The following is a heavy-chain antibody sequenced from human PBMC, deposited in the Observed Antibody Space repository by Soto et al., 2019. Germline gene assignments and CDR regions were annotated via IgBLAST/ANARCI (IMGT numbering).Heavy chain of an antibody. CDR1: GGSISSSSCY. J-gene: IGHJ6*03. CDR2: IYYSGST. CDR3: EGYYYYYMDV. V-gene: IGHV4-39*01. Sequence: ETLSLTCPVSGGSISSSSCYWGGIRQPPGKGLEWIGSIYYSGSTYYNPSLKSRVTISVDTSKNQFSLKLSSVTAADTAVYYCEGYYYYYMDVWGKGTTVTVSS.